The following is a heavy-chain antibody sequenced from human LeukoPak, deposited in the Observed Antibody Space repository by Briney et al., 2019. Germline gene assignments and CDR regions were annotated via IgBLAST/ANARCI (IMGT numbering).Heavy chain of an antibody. CDR3: ARNPLGCGGDCYPNTFDI. CDR2: IKEDGSEK. Sequence: GGSLRLSCAASGFTFSRYWMIWVRQAPGKGLEWVANIKEDGSEKYYVDSVKGRFTISRDNTKNSLYLQMNSLRAEDTAVYYCARNPLGCGGDCYPNTFDIWGQGTMVT. D-gene: IGHD2-21*02. J-gene: IGHJ3*02. V-gene: IGHV3-7*01. CDR1: GFTFSRYW.